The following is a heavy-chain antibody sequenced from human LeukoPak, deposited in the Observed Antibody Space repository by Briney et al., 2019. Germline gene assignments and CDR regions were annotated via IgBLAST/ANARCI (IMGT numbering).Heavy chain of an antibody. CDR1: GYTFTRYS. V-gene: IGHV1-46*01. D-gene: IGHD3-22*01. CDR2: FSPTSGRT. J-gene: IGHJ4*02. CDR3: ARDDSRRSFDY. Sequence: ASVKVSCKASGYTFTRYSVHWVRQAPGQGLEWMAIFSPTSGRTTYAQKFQGRVTVTRDTSSSTVYMELGSLRSEDTAMYYCARDDSRRSFDYWGQGTLVTVSS.